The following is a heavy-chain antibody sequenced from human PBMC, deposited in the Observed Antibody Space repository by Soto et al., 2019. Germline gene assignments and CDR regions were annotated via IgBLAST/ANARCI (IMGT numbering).Heavy chain of an antibody. CDR2: ISSSSSYI. CDR3: AREAGRYCSGGSCYVY. Sequence: GSLRLSCAASGFTFSSYSMNWVRQAPGKGLEWVSSISSSSSYIYYADSVKGRFTISRDNAKNSLYLQMNSLRAEDTAVYYCAREAGRYCSGGSCYVYWGQGTLVTVSS. CDR1: GFTFSSYS. J-gene: IGHJ4*02. V-gene: IGHV3-21*01. D-gene: IGHD2-15*01.